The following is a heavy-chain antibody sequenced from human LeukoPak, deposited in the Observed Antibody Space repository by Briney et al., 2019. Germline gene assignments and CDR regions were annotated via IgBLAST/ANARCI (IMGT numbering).Heavy chain of an antibody. CDR3: AKYTGSGSYYNSYYYYYMDV. CDR1: GFTFSSYG. V-gene: IGHV3-30*02. CDR2: IRYDGSNK. J-gene: IGHJ6*03. D-gene: IGHD3-10*01. Sequence: GGSLRLSCAASGFTFSSYGMHWVRQAPGKGLEWVAFIRYDGSNKYYADSVKGRFTISRDNAKNSLYLQMNSLRAEDTAVYYCAKYTGSGSYYNSYYYYYMDVWGKGTTVTVSS.